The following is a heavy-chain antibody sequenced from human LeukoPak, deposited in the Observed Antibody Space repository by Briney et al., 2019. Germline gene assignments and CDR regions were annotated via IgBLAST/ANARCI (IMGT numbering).Heavy chain of an antibody. CDR3: ARRARMITFGGVIARGVFDY. CDR2: INHSGST. Sequence: PSGTLSLTCAVSGGSISSNNWWNWVRQPPGKGLEWIGEINHSGSTNYNPSLKSRVTISVDTSKNQFSLKLSSVTAADTAVYYCARRARMITFGGVIARGVFDYWGQGTLVTVSS. D-gene: IGHD3-16*02. J-gene: IGHJ4*02. V-gene: IGHV4-4*02. CDR1: GGSISSNNW.